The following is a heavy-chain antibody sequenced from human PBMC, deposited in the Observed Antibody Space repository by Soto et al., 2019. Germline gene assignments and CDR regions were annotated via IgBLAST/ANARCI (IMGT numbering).Heavy chain of an antibody. D-gene: IGHD3-10*01. J-gene: IGHJ4*02. CDR2: IYPGDSDT. Sequence: PGEPLKISCKGSGYSFTSYWIGWVRQMPGKGLEWMGIIYPGDSDTRYSPSFQRQVTFSADKSISTAYLQWSSLKASDTAMYYCARPITMVRGVIGPPYYWGQGTLVTVSS. CDR3: ARPITMVRGVIGPPYY. V-gene: IGHV5-51*01. CDR1: GYSFTSYW.